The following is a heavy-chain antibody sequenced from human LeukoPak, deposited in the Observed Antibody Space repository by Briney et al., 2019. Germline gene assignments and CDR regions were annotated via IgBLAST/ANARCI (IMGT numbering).Heavy chain of an antibody. Sequence: SETLSLTCAVYGGSFSGYYWSWIRQPPGKGLEWIGYIYYSGSTNYNPSLKSRVTISVDTSKNQFSLKLSSVTAADTAVYYCASGRGDSSGYYFGAGAFDIWGQGTMVTVSS. D-gene: IGHD3-22*01. J-gene: IGHJ3*02. CDR1: GGSFSGYY. CDR3: ASGRGDSSGYYFGAGAFDI. CDR2: IYYSGST. V-gene: IGHV4-59*01.